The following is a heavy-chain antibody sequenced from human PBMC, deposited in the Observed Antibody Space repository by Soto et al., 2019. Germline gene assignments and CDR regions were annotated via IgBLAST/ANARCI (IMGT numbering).Heavy chain of an antibody. Sequence: PSETLSLTCTVSGGSISRGDSYWSWLRQHPGGGLEWIGYTYSRGSTSYNPSLRRRVALSVDTSDNQFSLNLNSVTPADTAVYFWASRSRLYYPGYCDYWGRGILVTVSS. CDR1: GGSISRGDSY. V-gene: IGHV4-31*03. CDR2: TYSRGST. CDR3: ASRSRLYYPGYCDY. D-gene: IGHD1-26*01. J-gene: IGHJ4*02.